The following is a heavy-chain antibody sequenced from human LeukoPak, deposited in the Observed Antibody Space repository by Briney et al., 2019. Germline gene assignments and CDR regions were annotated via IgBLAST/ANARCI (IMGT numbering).Heavy chain of an antibody. V-gene: IGHV1-18*01. Sequence: GASVKVSCKASGYTFTSYGISWVRQAPGQGLEWMGWISAYNGNTNYAQKLQGRVTMTTDTSTSTAYMELRSLRSDDTAVYYCARDSGYCSDGSCYSSFVTDWGQGTLVTVSS. J-gene: IGHJ4*02. CDR2: ISAYNGNT. CDR1: GYTFTSYG. D-gene: IGHD2-15*01. CDR3: ARDSGYCSDGSCYSSFVTD.